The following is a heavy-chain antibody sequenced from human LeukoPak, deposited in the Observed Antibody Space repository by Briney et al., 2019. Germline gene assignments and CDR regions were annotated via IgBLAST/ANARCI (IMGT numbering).Heavy chain of an antibody. CDR3: ARGELANWFDP. CDR1: GGSISSGGYY. V-gene: IGHV4-31*03. J-gene: IGHJ5*02. D-gene: IGHD3-10*01. CDR2: IYYSGST. Sequence: PSQTLSLTCTVSGGSISSGGYYWSWIRQHPGKGLEWIGYIYYSGSTNYNPSLKSRVTISVDTSKNQFSLKLGSVTAADTAVYYCARGELANWFDPWGQGTLVTVSS.